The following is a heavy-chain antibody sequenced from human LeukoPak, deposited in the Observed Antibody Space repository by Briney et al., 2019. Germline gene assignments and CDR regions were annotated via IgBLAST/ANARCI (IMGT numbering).Heavy chain of an antibody. V-gene: IGHV3-21*01. J-gene: IGHJ6*02. D-gene: IGHD3-3*01. CDR3: ARDRNDFWSGYLSQDYGMDV. CDR2: ISSSSSYI. CDR1: GFTFSSYS. Sequence: GGSLRLSCAASGFTFSSYSMNWVRQAPGKGLEWVSSISSSSSYIYYADSVKGRFTISRDNAKNSLYLQMNSLRAEDTAVYYCARDRNDFWSGYLSQDYGMDVWGQGTTVTVSS.